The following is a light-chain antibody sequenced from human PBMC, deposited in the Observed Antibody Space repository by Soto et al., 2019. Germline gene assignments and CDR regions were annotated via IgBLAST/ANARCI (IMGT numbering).Light chain of an antibody. J-gene: IGLJ1*01. CDR2: DVS. CDR3: CSYTRSGPRI. V-gene: IGLV2-14*01. CDR1: SGDIGDYNY. Sequence: QSALTQPASVSGSPGQSITISCVGTSGDIGDYNYVSWYQQHPGKVPKVIIYDVSNRPSGVSYRFSGTKSGNTASLTVSGLQAEDEADYYCCSYTRSGPRIFGTGTKLTVL.